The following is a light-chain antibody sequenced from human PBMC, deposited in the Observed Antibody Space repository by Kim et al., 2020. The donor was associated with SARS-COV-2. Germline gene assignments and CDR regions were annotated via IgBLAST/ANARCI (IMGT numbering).Light chain of an antibody. Sequence: ASVKLTCTLSSGHSSYAIAWHQQQPEKGPRYLMKLNNDCSHSKGDWIPDRFSGSSSGAERYLTISSLQSEDEADYYCQTWGTGIRVFGGGTQLTVL. J-gene: IGLJ3*02. V-gene: IGLV4-69*01. CDR2: LNNDCSH. CDR3: QTWGTGIRV. CDR1: SGHSSYA.